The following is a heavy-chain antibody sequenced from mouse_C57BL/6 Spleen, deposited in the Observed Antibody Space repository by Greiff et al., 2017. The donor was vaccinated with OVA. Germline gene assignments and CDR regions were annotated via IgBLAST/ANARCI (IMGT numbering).Heavy chain of an antibody. CDR2: ISSGGDYI. J-gene: IGHJ3*01. V-gene: IGHV5-9-1*02. D-gene: IGHD3-2*02. CDR1: GFTFSSYA. Sequence: EVKLMESGEGLVKPGGSLKLSCAASGFTFSSYAMSWVRQTPEKRLEWVAYISSGGDYIYYADTVKGRFTISRENARNTLYLQMSSLKSEDTAMYYCTRDSSGPAWFAYWGQGTLVTVSA. CDR3: TRDSSGPAWFAY.